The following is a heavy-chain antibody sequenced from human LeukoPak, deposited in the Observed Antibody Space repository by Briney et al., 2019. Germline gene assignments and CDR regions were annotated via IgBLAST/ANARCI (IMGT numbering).Heavy chain of an antibody. Sequence: ASVKVSCKASGYTFTSYGISWVRQAPGQGLEWLGWISAYNGNTNYAQKLQGRVTMTTDTSTSTAYMELRSLRSDDTAVYYCARGAYAFVSSSPGQCDYWGQGTLVTVSS. J-gene: IGHJ4*02. V-gene: IGHV1-18*01. CDR3: ARGAYAFVSSSPGQCDY. CDR1: GYTFTSYG. D-gene: IGHD6-6*01. CDR2: ISAYNGNT.